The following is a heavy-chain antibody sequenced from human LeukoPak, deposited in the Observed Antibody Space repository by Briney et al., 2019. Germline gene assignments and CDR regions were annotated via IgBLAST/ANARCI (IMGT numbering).Heavy chain of an antibody. CDR2: IYYTGST. Sequence: SETLSLTCTVSGGSISGYYWKCIRQSPGKGLEWIGFIYYTGSTLFNPSLNSRVTISLDTSKNPFSLKLNSVTSADRAVYYGARNALTAPTSYYMDVWGKGTTVTVSS. V-gene: IGHV4-59*01. CDR3: ARNALTAPTSYYMDV. D-gene: IGHD1-20*01. CDR1: GGSISGYY. J-gene: IGHJ6*03.